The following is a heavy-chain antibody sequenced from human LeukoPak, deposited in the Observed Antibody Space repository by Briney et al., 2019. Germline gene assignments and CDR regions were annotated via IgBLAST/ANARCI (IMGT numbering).Heavy chain of an antibody. CDR2: TYYRSKWYN. D-gene: IGHD4-17*01. Sequence: SQTLSLTCTISGDSVSSNSATWNWIRQSPSRGLEWLGRTYYRSKWYNDYAVSVKSRITINPDTSKNQFSLKLSSVTAADTAVYYCVRDSGRPDYGDSCWFDSWGQGTLVTVSS. V-gene: IGHV6-1*01. J-gene: IGHJ5*01. CDR3: VRDSGRPDYGDSCWFDS. CDR1: GDSVSSNSAT.